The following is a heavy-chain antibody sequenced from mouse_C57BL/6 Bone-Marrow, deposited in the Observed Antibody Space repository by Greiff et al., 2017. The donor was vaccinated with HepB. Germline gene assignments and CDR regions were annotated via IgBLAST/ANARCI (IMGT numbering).Heavy chain of an antibody. J-gene: IGHJ1*03. CDR3: APHYYGSKGYWYFDV. CDR2: IWSGGST. V-gene: IGHV2-2*01. D-gene: IGHD1-1*01. Sequence: VQRVESGPGLVQPSQSLSITCTVSGFSLTSYGVHWVRQSPGKGLEWLGVIWSGGSTDYNAAFISRLSISKDNSKSQVFFKMNSLQADDTAIYYCAPHYYGSKGYWYFDVWGTGTTVTVSS. CDR1: GFSLTSYG.